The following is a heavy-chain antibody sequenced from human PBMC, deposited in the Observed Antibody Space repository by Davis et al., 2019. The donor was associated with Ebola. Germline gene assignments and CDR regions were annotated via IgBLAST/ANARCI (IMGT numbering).Heavy chain of an antibody. J-gene: IGHJ4*02. D-gene: IGHD3-3*01. CDR3: AKDARGAIFGVVIVH. CDR2: ISGSGGST. V-gene: IGHV3-23*01. Sequence: GESLKISCADSVITFSSYAMSWVRQAPGKGREWVSAISGSGGSTYYADSVKGRFTISRDNSKNTLYLQMNSLRAEDTAVYYCAKDARGAIFGVVIVHWGQGTLVTVSS. CDR1: VITFSSYA.